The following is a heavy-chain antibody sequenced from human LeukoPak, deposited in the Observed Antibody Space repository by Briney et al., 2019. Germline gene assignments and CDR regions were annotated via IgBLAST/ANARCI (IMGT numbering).Heavy chain of an antibody. J-gene: IGHJ3*02. CDR3: ARRISPGAIDI. CDR1: GFTFSSYS. CDR2: ISSSSSTI. V-gene: IGHV3-48*04. Sequence: GGSLRLSCAASGFTFSSYSMNWVRQAPGKGLEWVSYISSSSSTIYYADSVKGRFTISRDNAKNSLYLQMNSLRAEDTAVYYCARRISPGAIDIWGQGTMVTVSS. D-gene: IGHD3-3*02.